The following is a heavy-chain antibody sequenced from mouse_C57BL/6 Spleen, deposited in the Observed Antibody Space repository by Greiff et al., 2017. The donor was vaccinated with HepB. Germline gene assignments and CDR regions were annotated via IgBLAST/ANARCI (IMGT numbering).Heavy chain of an antibody. CDR3: ARPYYYGSTWFAY. CDR1: GYAFSSSW. V-gene: IGHV1-82*01. J-gene: IGHJ3*01. CDR2: IYPGDGDT. D-gene: IGHD1-1*01. Sequence: VKLQESGPELVKPGASVKISCKASGYAFSSSWMNWVKQRPGKGLEWIGRIYPGDGDTNYNGKFKGKATLTADKSSSTAYMQLSSLTSEDSAVYFCARPYYYGSTWFAYWGQGTLVTVSA.